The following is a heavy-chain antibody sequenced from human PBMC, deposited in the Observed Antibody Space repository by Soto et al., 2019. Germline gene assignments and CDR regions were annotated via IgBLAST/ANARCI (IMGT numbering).Heavy chain of an antibody. CDR1: GYSFTSYW. Sequence: PGESLKISCKGSGYSFTSYWISWVRQMPGKGLEWMGRIDPSDSYTNYSPSFQGHVTISADKSISTAYLQWSSLKASDTAMYYCARHKSSSWYWEDYWGQGTLVTVSS. CDR3: ARHKSSSWYWEDY. J-gene: IGHJ4*02. CDR2: IDPSDSYT. D-gene: IGHD6-13*01. V-gene: IGHV5-10-1*01.